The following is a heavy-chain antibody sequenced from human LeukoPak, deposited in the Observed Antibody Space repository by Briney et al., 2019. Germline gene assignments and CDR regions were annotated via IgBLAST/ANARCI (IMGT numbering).Heavy chain of an antibody. CDR2: ITSSGGNT. V-gene: IGHV3-23*01. J-gene: IGHJ3*02. Sequence: GGSLRLSCAASGFTFSSYVMSWVRQAPGKGLEWVSTITSSGGNTYYADSVKGRFTISRDNAKNTLYLRMNSLRAEDTAVYYCAREFEGQEAGAYGSGSYDVFDIWGQGTMVTVSS. D-gene: IGHD3-10*01. CDR1: GFTFSSYV. CDR3: AREFEGQEAGAYGSGSYDVFDI.